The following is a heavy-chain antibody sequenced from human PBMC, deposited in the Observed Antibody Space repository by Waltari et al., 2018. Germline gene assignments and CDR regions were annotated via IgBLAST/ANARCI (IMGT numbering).Heavy chain of an antibody. V-gene: IGHV3-33*06. D-gene: IGHD3-10*01. J-gene: IGHJ4*02. CDR2: IWFGGGDT. CDR1: GFRLSNFG. Sequence: QVQLVESGGGVVQPGMSLRLSCAASGFRLSNFGMHWVRQAPGKGLEWVALIWFGGGDTYYADSVRGRFTISRDNSKNTLYLDINSLRVDDTAIYHCAKDAFGNTYLDYWDQGTLVTVSS. CDR3: AKDAFGNTYLDY.